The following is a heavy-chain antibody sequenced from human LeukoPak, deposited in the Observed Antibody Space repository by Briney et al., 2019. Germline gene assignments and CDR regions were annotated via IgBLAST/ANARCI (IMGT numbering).Heavy chain of an antibody. D-gene: IGHD3-22*01. CDR3: ARDPPKDTMIVVTPGAFDI. Sequence: GGSLRLSCAASGFTFTSHWMSWVRQAPGKGLEWVSSISSSSSYIYYADSVKGRFTISRDNAKNSLYLQMNSLRAEDTAVYYCARDPPKDTMIVVTPGAFDIWGQGTMVTVSS. CDR2: ISSSSSYI. V-gene: IGHV3-21*01. CDR1: GFTFTSHW. J-gene: IGHJ3*02.